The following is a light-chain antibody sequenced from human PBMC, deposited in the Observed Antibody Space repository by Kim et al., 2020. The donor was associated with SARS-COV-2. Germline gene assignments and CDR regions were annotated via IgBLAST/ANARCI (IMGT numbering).Light chain of an antibody. CDR1: QSVSIP. CDR2: DAS. J-gene: IGKJ2*01. V-gene: IGKV3-11*01. Sequence: LSPGDTATLSCRISQSVSIPLAWYQPKPGQAPRLLFYDASDRATGVPARFSGSGSGTDFTLTISSLEPEDFAVYYCQQRDRWPDTFGQGTKLEI. CDR3: QQRDRWPDT.